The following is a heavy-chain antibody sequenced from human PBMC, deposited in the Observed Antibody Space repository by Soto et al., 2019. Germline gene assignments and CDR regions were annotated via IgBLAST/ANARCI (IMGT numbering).Heavy chain of an antibody. J-gene: IGHJ4*02. CDR1: GFTVSSNY. Sequence: EVQLVESGGGLVQPGGSLRLSCAASGFTVSSNYMSWVRQAPGKGLEWVSVIYSGGSIYYADSVKGRFTISRDNSKNTLYPQMNSLRAEDTAVYYCARVYHDFWSGCFDYWGQGTLVTVSS. CDR2: IYSGGSI. CDR3: ARVYHDFWSGCFDY. V-gene: IGHV3-66*01. D-gene: IGHD3-3*01.